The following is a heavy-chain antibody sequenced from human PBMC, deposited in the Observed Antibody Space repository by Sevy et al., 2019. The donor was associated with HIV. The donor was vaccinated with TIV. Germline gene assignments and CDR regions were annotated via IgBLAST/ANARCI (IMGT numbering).Heavy chain of an antibody. CDR2: IKQDGSEK. V-gene: IGHV3-7*01. J-gene: IGHJ6*02. Sequence: GGSLRLSCAASGFTFSSYWMSWVRQAPGKGLEWVANIKQDGSEKYYVDSVKGRFTISRDNAKNSLYLQMNSLRAEDTAVYYCAIDSRKDDFWSGQRYYYGMDVWGQGTTVTVSS. CDR3: AIDSRKDDFWSGQRYYYGMDV. D-gene: IGHD3-3*01. CDR1: GFTFSSYW.